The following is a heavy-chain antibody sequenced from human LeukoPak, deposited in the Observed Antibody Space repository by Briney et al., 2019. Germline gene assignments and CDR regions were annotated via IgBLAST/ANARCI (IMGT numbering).Heavy chain of an antibody. CDR2: ISSSSSYI. D-gene: IGHD3-16*02. J-gene: IGHJ4*02. CDR3: ARDSYDYVWGSYRPFDY. V-gene: IGHV3-21*01. Sequence: GGSLRLSCAASGFTFSSYSMNWVRQAPGKGLEWVSSISSSSSYIYYADSVKGRFTISRGNAKNSLYLQMNSLRAEDTAVYYCARDSYDYVWGSYRPFDYWGQGTLVTVSS. CDR1: GFTFSSYS.